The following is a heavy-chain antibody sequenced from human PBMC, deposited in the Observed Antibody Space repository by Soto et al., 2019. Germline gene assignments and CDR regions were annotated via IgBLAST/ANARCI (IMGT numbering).Heavy chain of an antibody. D-gene: IGHD2-15*01. Sequence: GGSVRLSCAASGFTFSSYVMSWVRQAPGKGLEWVSGISGSGGSTYYADSVKGRCTISRDNSKNTLFLQMNSLRAEDTAVYYCAKKGSGGSSEYYFDYWGQGTLVTVSS. J-gene: IGHJ4*02. CDR1: GFTFSSYV. V-gene: IGHV3-23*01. CDR3: AKKGSGGSSEYYFDY. CDR2: ISGSGGST.